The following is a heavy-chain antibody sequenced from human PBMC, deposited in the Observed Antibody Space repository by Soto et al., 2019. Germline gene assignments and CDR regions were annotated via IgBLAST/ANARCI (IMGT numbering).Heavy chain of an antibody. J-gene: IGHJ5*02. D-gene: IGHD5-18*01. CDR3: TRHRPYSKIQLWYGGFDP. V-gene: IGHV3-73*01. Sequence: GGALRLSCAASGFTFSGSAMHSVRQASGKGLEWVGRIRSKANSYATAYAASVKGRFTISRDDSKNTAYLQMNSLKTEDTAVYYCTRHRPYSKIQLWYGGFDPWGQGTLVTVSS. CDR1: GFTFSGSA. CDR2: IRSKANSYAT.